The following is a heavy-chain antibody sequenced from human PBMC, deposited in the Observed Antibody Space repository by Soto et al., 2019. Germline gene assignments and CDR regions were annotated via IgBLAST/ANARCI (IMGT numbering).Heavy chain of an antibody. CDR3: ARDHLSMVRGVIKNWFDP. Sequence: PSETLSLTCTVSGGSISSYYWSWIRQPPGKGLEWIGYIYYSGSTNYNPSLKSRVTISVDTSKNQFSLQLNSVTPEDTAVYYCARDHLSMVRGVIKNWFDPWGQGTLVTVSS. V-gene: IGHV4-59*12. CDR2: IYYSGST. J-gene: IGHJ5*02. D-gene: IGHD3-10*01. CDR1: GGSISSYY.